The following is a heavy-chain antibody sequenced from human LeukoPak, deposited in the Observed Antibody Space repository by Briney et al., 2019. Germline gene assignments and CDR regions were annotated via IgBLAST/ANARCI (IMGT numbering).Heavy chain of an antibody. D-gene: IGHD6-19*01. Sequence: AVKVSCKPAGFSFTDYFFHWLRQAPGQGLEWIGWIIPIFGTANYAQKFQGRVTITTDESTSTAYMELSSLRSEDTAVYYCARLYSSGWYVLDYWGQGTLVTVSS. CDR2: IIPIFGTA. J-gene: IGHJ4*02. V-gene: IGHV1-69*05. CDR3: ARLYSSGWYVLDY. CDR1: GFSFTDYF.